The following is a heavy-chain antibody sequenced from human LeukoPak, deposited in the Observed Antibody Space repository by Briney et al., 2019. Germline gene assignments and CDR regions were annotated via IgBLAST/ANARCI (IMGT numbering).Heavy chain of an antibody. J-gene: IGHJ6*03. CDR1: GGSFSGYY. CDR3: ATGNIVVVVAASYYYYYMDV. Sequence: SETLSLTCAVYGGSFSGYYWSWIRQPPGKGLEWIGEINHSGSTNYNPSLKSRVTISVDTSKNQFSLKLSSVTAADTAVYYCATGNIVVVVAASYYYYYMDVWGKGPTVTVSS. V-gene: IGHV4-34*01. CDR2: INHSGST. D-gene: IGHD2-15*01.